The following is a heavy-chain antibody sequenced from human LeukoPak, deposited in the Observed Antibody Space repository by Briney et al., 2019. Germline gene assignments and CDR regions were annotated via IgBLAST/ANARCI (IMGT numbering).Heavy chain of an antibody. V-gene: IGHV4-30-2*01. J-gene: IGHJ4*02. CDR3: ARFESGYIDY. Sequence: SQTLSLTCAISGGSISSGGYSWSWIRQPPGKGLEWIGYIYHSGSTYYNPSLKSRVTISVDRSKNQFSLKLSSVTAADTAVYYCARFESGYIDYWGQGTLVTVSS. CDR2: IYHSGST. CDR1: GGSISSGGYS. D-gene: IGHD3-22*01.